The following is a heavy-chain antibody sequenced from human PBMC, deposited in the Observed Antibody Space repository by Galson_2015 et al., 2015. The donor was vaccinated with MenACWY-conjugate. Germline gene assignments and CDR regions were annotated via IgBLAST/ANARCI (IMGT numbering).Heavy chain of an antibody. Sequence: SAKVSCKASGYSFTTYAIIWVRQAPGQGLGGMGWINTDTGKPTYDQGFTGRFVFSLDTSVSTAYLQINDLKAEDAAVYFCARSTGGQCSGGSYYWDSWGQGTLVTVSS. CDR2: INTDTGKP. CDR3: ARSTGGQCSGGSYYWDS. CDR1: GYSFTTYA. V-gene: IGHV7-4-1*02. D-gene: IGHD2-15*01. J-gene: IGHJ4*02.